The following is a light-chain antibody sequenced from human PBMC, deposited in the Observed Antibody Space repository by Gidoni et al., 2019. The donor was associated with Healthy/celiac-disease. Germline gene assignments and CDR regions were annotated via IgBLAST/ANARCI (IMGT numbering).Light chain of an antibody. CDR2: AAS. CDR3: QKYNSAPHT. V-gene: IGKV1-27*01. CDR1: QSISNY. Sequence: DIQMTPSPSSLSASVGDRVTITCRASQSISNYLAWYQQKPGKVPKLLIYAASTLQSGVPSRFSGSGSGTDFTLTISSLQPEDVATYYCQKYNSAPHTFGQGTKLEIK. J-gene: IGKJ2*01.